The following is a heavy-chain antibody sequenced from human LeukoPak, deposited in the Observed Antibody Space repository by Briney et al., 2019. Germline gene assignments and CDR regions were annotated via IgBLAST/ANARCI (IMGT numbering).Heavy chain of an antibody. J-gene: IGHJ4*02. Sequence: PSETLSLTCTVSGGSISSYYWSWIRQPPGKGLEWIGYIYYSGSTSYNPSLKSRVTISVDTSKNQFSLKLSSVTAADTAVYYCARHVGGYCGGDCYVGFDYWGQGTLVTVSS. D-gene: IGHD2-21*02. CDR3: ARHVGGYCGGDCYVGFDY. V-gene: IGHV4-59*08. CDR1: GGSISSYY. CDR2: IYYSGST.